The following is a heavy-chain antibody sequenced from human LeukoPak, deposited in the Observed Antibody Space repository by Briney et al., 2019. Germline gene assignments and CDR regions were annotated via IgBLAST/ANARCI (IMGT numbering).Heavy chain of an antibody. J-gene: IGHJ6*03. CDR3: ARGGVIAARPGYYYYYMDV. CDR1: GFTFSSYS. V-gene: IGHV3-21*01. Sequence: GGSLRLSRAASGFTFSSYSMNWVRQAPGKGLEWVSSISSSSSYIYYADSVKGRFTISRDNAKNSLYLQMNSLRAEDTAVYYCARGGVIAARPGYYYYYMDVWGKGTTVTVSS. D-gene: IGHD6-6*01. CDR2: ISSSSSYI.